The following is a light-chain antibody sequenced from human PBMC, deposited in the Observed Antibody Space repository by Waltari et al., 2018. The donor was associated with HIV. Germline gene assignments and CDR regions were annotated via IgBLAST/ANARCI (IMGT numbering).Light chain of an antibody. CDR3: QHLNSDPIT. V-gene: IGKV1-9*01. J-gene: IGKJ5*01. Sequence: DIPLTQSPSFLSASVGDRDNITCRTSQAISTYLTWYQQKPGKDPNLLFYSASTLQIGVPSRVSGSGSGTEFTLTVTSLQPEDFATYSGQHLNSDPITFGQGTRLEMK. CDR1: QAISTY. CDR2: SAS.